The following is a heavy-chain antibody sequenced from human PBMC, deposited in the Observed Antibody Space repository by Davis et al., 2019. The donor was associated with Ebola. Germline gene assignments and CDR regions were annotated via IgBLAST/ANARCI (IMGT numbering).Heavy chain of an antibody. D-gene: IGHD3-3*01. CDR3: ARDVRYFDY. J-gene: IGHJ4*02. V-gene: IGHV4-34*01. CDR2: INHSGST. CDR1: GGSISGYY. Sequence: MPSETLSLTCTVSGGSISGYYWSWIRQPPGKGLEWIGEINHSGSTNYNPSLKSRVTISVDTSKNQFSLKLSSVTAADTAVYYCARDVRYFDYWGQGTLVTVSS.